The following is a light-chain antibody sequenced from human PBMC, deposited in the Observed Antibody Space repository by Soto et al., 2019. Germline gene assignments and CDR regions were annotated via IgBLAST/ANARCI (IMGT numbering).Light chain of an antibody. CDR1: QSVSSK. CDR3: QQYNNWPPIT. CDR2: GAS. J-gene: IGKJ5*01. Sequence: PGERATLSCRASQSVSSKLAWYQQKPGRAPRLLIYGASTRATGIPARFSGSGSGTEFTLTISSLQSEDFAVYYCQQYNNWPPITFGQGTRLEIK. V-gene: IGKV3-15*01.